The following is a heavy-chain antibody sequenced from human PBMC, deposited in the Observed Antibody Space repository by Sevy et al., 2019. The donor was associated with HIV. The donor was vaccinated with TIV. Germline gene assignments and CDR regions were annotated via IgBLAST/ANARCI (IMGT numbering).Heavy chain of an antibody. V-gene: IGHV1-24*01. CDR3: ATTREYYEDSSGYLDF. D-gene: IGHD3-22*01. CDR1: GYTLSELS. CDR2: FDPEDGET. J-gene: IGHJ4*02. Sequence: ASVKVPCKVSGYTLSELSIHWVRQAPGKGLEWMGRFDPEDGETIYAQKFQGRVTLTEDTSTDTAYMELRSLKTEDTAVYYCATTREYYEDSSGYLDFWGQGTLVTVSS.